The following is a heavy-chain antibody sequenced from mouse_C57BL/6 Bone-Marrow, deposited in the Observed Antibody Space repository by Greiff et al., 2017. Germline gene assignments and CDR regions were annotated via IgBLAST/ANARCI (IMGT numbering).Heavy chain of an antibody. D-gene: IGHD2-4*01. CDR3: ARYYDYESAMDY. V-gene: IGHV1-69*01. CDR2: IDPSDSYT. CDR1: GYTFTSYW. J-gene: IGHJ4*01. Sequence: VQLQQPGAELVMPGASVKLSCKASGYTFTSYWMHWVKQRPGQGLEWIGEIDPSDSYTNYNQKFKGKSTLTVDKSSSTAYMQLSSLTSKDSAVYYCARYYDYESAMDYWGQGTSVTVSS.